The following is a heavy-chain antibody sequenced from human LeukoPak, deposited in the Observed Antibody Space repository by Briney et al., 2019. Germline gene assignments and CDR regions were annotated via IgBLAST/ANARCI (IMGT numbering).Heavy chain of an antibody. D-gene: IGHD2-15*01. Sequence: SETLSLTCTVSGGSISSSSYYWGWIRQPPGKGLEWIGSIYYSGSTYYNPSLKSRVTISVDTSKNQFSLKLSSVTAADTAVYYCARVGYCSGGSCYRNWFDPWGQGTLVTVSS. CDR1: GGSISSSSYY. CDR2: IYYSGST. V-gene: IGHV4-39*07. CDR3: ARVGYCSGGSCYRNWFDP. J-gene: IGHJ5*02.